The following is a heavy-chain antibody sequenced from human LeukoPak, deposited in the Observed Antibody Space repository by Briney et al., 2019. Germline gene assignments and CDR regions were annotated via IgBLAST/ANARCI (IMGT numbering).Heavy chain of an antibody. V-gene: IGHV4-34*01. J-gene: IGHJ6*03. Sequence: SETLSLTCAVYGGSFSGYYWSWVRQPPGKGLEWIGEIYHSGSPNYNPSLKSRVTISVDTSKNQFSLKLSSVTAADTAVYYCARRVRSYYYYYYMDVWGKGTTVTISS. CDR3: ARRVRSYYYYYYMDV. CDR1: GGSFSGYY. D-gene: IGHD3-3*01. CDR2: IYHSGSP.